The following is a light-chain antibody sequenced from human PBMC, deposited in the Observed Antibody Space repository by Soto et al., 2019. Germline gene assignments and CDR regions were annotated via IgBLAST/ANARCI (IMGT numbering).Light chain of an antibody. CDR1: QSVSSN. CDR2: GAS. J-gene: IGKJ1*01. V-gene: IGKV3-15*01. Sequence: ELVMTQSPATLSVSPGERATLSCRASQSVSSNLAWYQQKPGQAPRLLIYGASTRATGIPARFSGSGSGTEFTLTISSLQSEDFAVYYCQLYRTFDQGTKVEIK. CDR3: QLYRT.